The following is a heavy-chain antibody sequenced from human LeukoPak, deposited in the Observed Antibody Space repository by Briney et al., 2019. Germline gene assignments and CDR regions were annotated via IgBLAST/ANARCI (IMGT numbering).Heavy chain of an antibody. Sequence: GGSLRLSCAGSGFTFSVYPMNWVRQAPGKGLEWLSNIRDSGAEMYYADSVKGRFTITRDNAKNSLYLQMDGLRVEDTAVYFCARDHNWAFDFWGQGTLVTVSS. D-gene: IGHD1-1*01. CDR3: ARDHNWAFDF. J-gene: IGHJ4*02. CDR2: IRDSGAEM. CDR1: GFTFSVYP. V-gene: IGHV3-48*01.